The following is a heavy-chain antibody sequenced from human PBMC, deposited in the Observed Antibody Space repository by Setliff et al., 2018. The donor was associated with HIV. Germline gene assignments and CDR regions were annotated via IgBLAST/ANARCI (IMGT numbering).Heavy chain of an antibody. CDR3: ARGRLAVTGTRYFQY. V-gene: IGHV4-34*01. J-gene: IGHJ1*01. CDR2: INHSGST. Sequence: SETLSLTCAVYGGSFSGYYWSWIRQPPGKGLEWIGEINHSGSTNYNPSLKRRVSISLDTSKNQFSLKLTSLTAADTAVYYCARGRLAVTGTRYFQYWGQGTLVTVSS. D-gene: IGHD6-19*01. CDR1: GGSFSGYY.